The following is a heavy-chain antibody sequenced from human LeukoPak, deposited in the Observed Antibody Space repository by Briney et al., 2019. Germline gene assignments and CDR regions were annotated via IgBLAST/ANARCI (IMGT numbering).Heavy chain of an antibody. CDR2: VYYNGIT. V-gene: IGHV4-59*01. CDR3: ASQLGGTTFH. D-gene: IGHD1/OR15-1a*01. CDR1: GVSINTYF. Sequence: PSETLSLTCTVSGVSINTYFWSWIRQPPGKGLEWIGYVYYNGITNYNPSLKSRVSISLDMSKNQFSLRLNSVTAAETAVYYCASQLGGTTFHWGQGTLVTVSS. J-gene: IGHJ4*02.